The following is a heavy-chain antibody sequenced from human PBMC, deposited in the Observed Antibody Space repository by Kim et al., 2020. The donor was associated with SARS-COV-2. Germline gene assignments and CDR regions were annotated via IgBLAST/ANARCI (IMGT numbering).Heavy chain of an antibody. CDR1: GGSISSADHY. CDR2: IYYSDNT. J-gene: IGHJ4*02. CDR3: AIGKFGSGGYCLDY. Sequence: SETLSLTCSASGGSISSADHYWSWIRQHPGKCLEWIGYIYYSDNTYYNPSLKSRVTISLDTSKNQFSLKLSSVTAADTAVYYCAIGKFGSGGYCLDYWGQGTLVTVSS. V-gene: IGHV4-31*03. D-gene: IGHD2-21*01.